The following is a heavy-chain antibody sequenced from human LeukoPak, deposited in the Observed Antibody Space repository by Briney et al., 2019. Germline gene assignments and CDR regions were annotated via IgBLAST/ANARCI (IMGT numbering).Heavy chain of an antibody. D-gene: IGHD1-26*01. CDR2: ITGSGGGI. CDR3: ARDQRSESYYPWGWFDP. V-gene: IGHV3-23*01. CDR1: GFTFSNFA. Sequence: GGSLRLSCAASGFTFSNFAMSWVRQAPGKGLEWVSGITGSGGGIYYADSVKGRFTISRDNSKNTLYLQMNSLRPEDTAVYYCARDQRSESYYPWGWFDPWGQGTLVTVSS. J-gene: IGHJ5*02.